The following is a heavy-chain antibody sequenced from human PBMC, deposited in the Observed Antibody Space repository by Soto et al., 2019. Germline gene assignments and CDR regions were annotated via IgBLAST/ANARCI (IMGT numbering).Heavy chain of an antibody. CDR1: GGSISSGDYY. V-gene: IGHV4-61*08. Sequence: PSETLSLTCTVSGGSISSGDYYWSWIRQHPGKGLEWIGYIYYSGSTYYNPSLKSRVTMSVDTSRNQLLLQLNSVTAADTAVYYCARESAGSHKNNWFDPWGQGTLVTVSS. CDR2: IYYSGST. J-gene: IGHJ5*02. D-gene: IGHD3-10*01. CDR3: ARESAGSHKNNWFDP.